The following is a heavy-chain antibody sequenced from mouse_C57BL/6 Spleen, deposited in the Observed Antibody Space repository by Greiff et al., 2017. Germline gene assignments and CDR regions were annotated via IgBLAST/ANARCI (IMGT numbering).Heavy chain of an antibody. CDR2: IDPSASET. CDR3: ARWGVTTGFAY. V-gene: IGHV1-52*01. D-gene: IGHD2-2*01. Sequence: VQLQQPGAELVRPGSSVKLSCKASGYTFTSYWMHWVKQRPIQGLEWIGNIDPSASETHYTQKFKDKATLTVDKSSSTAYMQLSSLTSEDSAVYYCARWGVTTGFAYWGQGTLVTVSA. CDR1: GYTFTSYW. J-gene: IGHJ3*01.